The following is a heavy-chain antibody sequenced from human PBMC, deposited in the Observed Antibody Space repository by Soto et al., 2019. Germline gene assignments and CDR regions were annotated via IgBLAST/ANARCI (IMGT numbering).Heavy chain of an antibody. V-gene: IGHV1-8*01. CDR2: INPTSEYT. D-gene: IGHD2-15*01. J-gene: IGHJ4*02. CDR1: GYTFTSYD. CDR3: DRQVHPGYSSD. Sequence: ASVKVSCKASGYTFTSYDINWVRQAPGQGLEWVGWINPTSEYTAHAQKFQGRVTLTREISTATAYMELSSLTSEDTAVYFCDRQVHPGYSSDWGAGTKVTVYS.